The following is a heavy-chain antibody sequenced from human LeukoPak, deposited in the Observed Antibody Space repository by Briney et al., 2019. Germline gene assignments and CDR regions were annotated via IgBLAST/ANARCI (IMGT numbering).Heavy chain of an antibody. CDR2: IIPILGIA. Sequence: SVKVSCKASGGTFTSYAISWVRQAPGQGLEWMGRIIPILGIANYAQKFQGRVTITADKSTSTAYMELSSLRSEDTAVYYCARDSPGVQGYDIWSGGDYYYGMDVWGQGTTVTVSS. D-gene: IGHD3-9*01. CDR1: GGTFTSYA. J-gene: IGHJ6*02. CDR3: ARDSPGVQGYDIWSGGDYYYGMDV. V-gene: IGHV1-69*04.